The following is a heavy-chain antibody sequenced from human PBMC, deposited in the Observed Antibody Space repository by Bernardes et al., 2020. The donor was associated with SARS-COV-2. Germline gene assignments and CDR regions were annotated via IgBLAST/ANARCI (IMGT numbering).Heavy chain of an antibody. CDR1: GFTFSSYA. CDR2: ISGSGGST. D-gene: IGHD6-19*01. Sequence: GGSLRLSCAASGFTFSSYAMSWVRQAPGKGLEWVSAISGSGGSTYYADSVKGRFTISRDNSKNTLYLQMNSLRAEDTAVYYCAKVSGAVAGYYYYGMDVWGQGTTVTVSS. J-gene: IGHJ6*02. V-gene: IGHV3-23*01. CDR3: AKVSGAVAGYYYYGMDV.